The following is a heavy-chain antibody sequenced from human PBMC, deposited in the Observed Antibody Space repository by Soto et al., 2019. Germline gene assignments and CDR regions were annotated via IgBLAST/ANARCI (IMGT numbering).Heavy chain of an antibody. V-gene: IGHV4-59*01. CDR3: ARGGYYGSSFDY. CDR1: GVSISSYY. D-gene: IGHD3-10*01. J-gene: IGHJ4*02. CDR2: IYYSGST. Sequence: PSETLSLTCTVSGVSISSYYWSWIRQPPGKGLEWIGYIYYSGSTNYNPSLKSRVTISVDTSKNQFSLKLSSVTAADTAVYYCARGGYYGSSFDYWGQGTLVTVSS.